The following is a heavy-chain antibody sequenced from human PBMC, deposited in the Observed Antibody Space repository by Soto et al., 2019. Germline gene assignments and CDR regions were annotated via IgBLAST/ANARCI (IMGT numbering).Heavy chain of an antibody. V-gene: IGHV1-69*12. J-gene: IGHJ4*02. Sequence: QVQLVQSGAEVKKPGSSVKVSCKASGGTFSSYAISWVRQAPGQGLEWMGGIIPIFGTANYAQKFQGRVXIXAXXSTSTAYMELSSLRSEDTAVYYCARLSSIAARVDYWGQGTLVTVSS. CDR3: ARLSSIAARVDY. CDR1: GGTFSSYA. CDR2: IIPIFGTA. D-gene: IGHD6-6*01.